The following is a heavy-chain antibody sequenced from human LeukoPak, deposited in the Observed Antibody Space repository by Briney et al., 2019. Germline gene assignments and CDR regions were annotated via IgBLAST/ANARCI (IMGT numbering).Heavy chain of an antibody. Sequence: GGSLRLSCAASGFTFSSYSMNWVRQAPGKGLEWVSSISTSSSYIYYADSVKGRFTISRDNAKNLLYLQMNSLRAEDTAVYYCARDAAGSNFWSGYDAFDIWGQGTMVTVSS. J-gene: IGHJ3*02. CDR2: ISTSSSYI. D-gene: IGHD3-3*01. CDR3: ARDAAGSNFWSGYDAFDI. CDR1: GFTFSSYS. V-gene: IGHV3-21*01.